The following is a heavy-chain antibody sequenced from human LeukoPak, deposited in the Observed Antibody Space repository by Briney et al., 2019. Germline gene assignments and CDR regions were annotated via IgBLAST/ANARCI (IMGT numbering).Heavy chain of an antibody. Sequence: PGRSLRLSCAASGFTFSSYAMHWVRQAPGKGLEWVAVISYDGSNKYYADSVKGRFTISRDNAKNSLYLQMNSLRAEDTAVYYCARDSPGAAADLDYWGQGTLVTVSS. CDR3: ARDSPGAAADLDY. CDR1: GFTFSSYA. J-gene: IGHJ4*02. D-gene: IGHD6-13*01. V-gene: IGHV3-30-3*01. CDR2: ISYDGSNK.